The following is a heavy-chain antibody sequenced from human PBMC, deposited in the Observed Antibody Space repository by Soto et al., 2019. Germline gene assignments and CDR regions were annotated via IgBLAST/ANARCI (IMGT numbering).Heavy chain of an antibody. V-gene: IGHV1-69*12. CDR3: GYGSWYDYYYYGMDV. J-gene: IGHJ6*02. Sequence: QVQLVQSGAEVKKPGSSVKVSCKASGGTFSSYAISWVRQAPGQGLEWMGGIIPIFGTANYAQKFQGRVTITADESRSTGNRELSSLRSEDTGVYCCGYGSWYDYYYYGMDVGGQGTTVTVSS. D-gene: IGHD6-13*01. CDR1: GGTFSSYA. CDR2: IIPIFGTA.